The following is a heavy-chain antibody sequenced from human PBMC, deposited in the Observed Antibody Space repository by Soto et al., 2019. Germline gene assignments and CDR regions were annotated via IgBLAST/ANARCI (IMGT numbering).Heavy chain of an antibody. J-gene: IGHJ6*02. CDR1: GYTFTSYG. Sequence: ASVKVPSNASGYTFTSYGISWVLQAPGQGLEWMGWFSAYNGNTNYAQKLQGRVTMTTDTSMSTAYMELRSLRSDDTAVYYCAREVRIGYCSSTSCYSWEDYYYGMDVWG. CDR2: FSAYNGNT. V-gene: IGHV1-18*01. D-gene: IGHD2-2*01. CDR3: AREVRIGYCSSTSCYSWEDYYYGMDV.